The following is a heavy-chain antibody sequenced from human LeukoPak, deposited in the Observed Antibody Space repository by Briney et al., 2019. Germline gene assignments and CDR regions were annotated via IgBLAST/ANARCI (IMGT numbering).Heavy chain of an antibody. CDR2: INHSGST. CDR3: ARAYTPFYCSGGSCSAYYFDY. CDR1: GWSFSGYY. D-gene: IGHD2-15*01. J-gene: IGHJ4*02. Sequence: AETLSLTCAVYGWSFSGYYLSWIRQPPGKGLEWVGEINHSGSTNYNPYLKSRVTISVDTSKNQCSLKLSSVTAADTAVYYCARAYTPFYCSGGSCSAYYFDYWGQGTLVTVSS. V-gene: IGHV4-34*01.